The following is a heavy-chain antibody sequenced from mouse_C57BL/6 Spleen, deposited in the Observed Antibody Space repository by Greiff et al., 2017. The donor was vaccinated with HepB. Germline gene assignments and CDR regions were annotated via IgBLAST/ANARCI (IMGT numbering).Heavy chain of an antibody. CDR2: IYPGDGDT. Sequence: VKLMESGAELVKPGASVKISCKASGYAFSSYWMNWVKQRPGKGLEWIGQIYPGDGDTNYNGKFKSKATLTVEKSSSTAYMQLSGLTSEDSAVYYCARDGYFDVWGTGTTVTVSS. V-gene: IGHV1-80*01. J-gene: IGHJ1*03. CDR3: ARDGYFDV. CDR1: GYAFSSYW.